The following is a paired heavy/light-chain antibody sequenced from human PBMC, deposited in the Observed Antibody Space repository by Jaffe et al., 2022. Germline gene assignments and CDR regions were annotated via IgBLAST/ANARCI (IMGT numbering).Light chain of an antibody. J-gene: IGKJ4*01. V-gene: IGKV2-28*01. CDR3: MQGLQSPLT. CDR2: SGS. Sequence: DIVMTQSPLSLPVTPGEPASISCRSSQSLLHSNGYNYLDWYVQKPGQSPQLLIYSGSNRASGVPDRFSGSGSGTDFTLKISRVEAEDVGVYYCMQGLQSPLTFGGGTKVEIK. CDR1: QSLLHSNGYNY.
Heavy chain of an antibody. CDR2: IGGSGSDI. D-gene: IGHD5-12*01. V-gene: IGHV3-48*03. CDR3: ARGHGYMGRDY. CDR1: GFTFTSYG. Sequence: EVQLVESGGGLVQPGGSLRLSCAASGFTFTSYGMNWVRQTPGKGLEWVSYIGGSGSDIYYTDSVKGRFTISRDNAKNSLYLQMSGLRAEDTAVYYCARGHGYMGRDYWGQGTLVTVSS. J-gene: IGHJ4*02.